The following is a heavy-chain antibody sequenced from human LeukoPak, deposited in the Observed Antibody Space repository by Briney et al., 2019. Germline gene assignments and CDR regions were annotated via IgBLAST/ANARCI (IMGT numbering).Heavy chain of an antibody. CDR1: GFTFSGYG. CDR3: ARAYILTGYYDY. J-gene: IGHJ4*02. V-gene: IGHV3-30*02. D-gene: IGHD3-9*01. CDR2: IRYDGSNK. Sequence: GGSLRLSCAASGFTFSGYGIHWVRQAPGKGLEWVAFIRYDGSNKYYADFVKGRFTNSRDNSKNTLYLQMNSLRAEDTAVYYCARAYILTGYYDYWGQGTLVTVSS.